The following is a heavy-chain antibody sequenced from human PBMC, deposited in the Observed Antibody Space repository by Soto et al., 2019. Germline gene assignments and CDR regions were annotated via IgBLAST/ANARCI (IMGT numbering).Heavy chain of an antibody. V-gene: IGHV4-4*02. D-gene: IGHD6-6*01. CDR1: GGSISSSNW. Sequence: QVQLQESGPGLVKPSGTLSLTCAVSGGSISSSNWWSWVRQPPGKGLEWIGEIYHSGSTNYNPSLKSRVAISVDKSKNQFSLKLSSVTAADTAVYYCARDLSIAARTRPKYYYYYGMDVWGQGTTVTVSS. CDR3: ARDLSIAARTRPKYYYYYGMDV. J-gene: IGHJ6*02. CDR2: IYHSGST.